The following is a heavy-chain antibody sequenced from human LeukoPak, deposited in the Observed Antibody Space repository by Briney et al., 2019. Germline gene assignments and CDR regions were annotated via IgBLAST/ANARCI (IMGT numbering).Heavy chain of an antibody. CDR1: GDSISSYF. J-gene: IGHJ4*02. CDR2: VYYSGST. D-gene: IGHD6-13*01. V-gene: IGHV4-59*01. Sequence: SETLSLTCTVSGDSISSYFWIWIRQPPGKGLEWIVYVYYSGSTNYNPSLKSRITISVDTSKNQFSLNLRSVTAADTAVYYCERGLFRDSSSWYYFDYWGQGTLVTVSS. CDR3: ERGLFRDSSSWYYFDY.